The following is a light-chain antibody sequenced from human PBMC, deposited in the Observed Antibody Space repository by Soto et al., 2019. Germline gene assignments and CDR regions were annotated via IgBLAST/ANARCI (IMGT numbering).Light chain of an antibody. CDR1: QSVTNSF. CDR2: GAS. J-gene: IGKJ1*01. V-gene: IGKV3-20*01. CDR3: QQYVSSPWA. Sequence: IVLKQSPDTLSLSTGERTTLSCRASQSVTNSFLAWYQQKPGQAPRLLIYGASRRATGIPDRFTGSGSGTDFTLTISRLEPEDFAVYYCQQYVSSPWAFGQGTKVDIK.